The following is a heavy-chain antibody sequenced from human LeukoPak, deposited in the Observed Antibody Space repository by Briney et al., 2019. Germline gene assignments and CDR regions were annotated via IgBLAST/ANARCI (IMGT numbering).Heavy chain of an antibody. CDR1: GFTFSSYA. V-gene: IGHV3-30-3*01. J-gene: IGHJ3*02. CDR2: ISYDGSNK. CDR3: ASFRFLEWLLSPPNAFDI. Sequence: TGGSLGLSCAASGFTFSSYAMHWVRQAPGKGLEWVAVISYDGSNKYYADSVKGRFTISRDNSKNTLYLQMNSLRAEDTAVYYCASFRFLEWLLSPPNAFDIWGQGTMVTVSS. D-gene: IGHD3-3*01.